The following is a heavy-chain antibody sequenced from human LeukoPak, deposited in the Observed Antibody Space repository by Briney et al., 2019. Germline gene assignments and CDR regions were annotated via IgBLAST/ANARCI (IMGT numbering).Heavy chain of an antibody. CDR1: GSFSDHP. Sequence: SETLSLTCAVYGSFSDHPWSWVRQPPGKGLEWIGEIDEWRRTSYNPSLKSRVTMSVDTSKNQFSTRLNSVTAADTAVYFCARHGGPYSRYPYYYYYMDVWGKGTTVTVSS. CDR2: IDEWRRT. D-gene: IGHD2-15*01. CDR3: ARHGGPYSRYPYYYYYMDV. V-gene: IGHV4-34*01. J-gene: IGHJ6*03.